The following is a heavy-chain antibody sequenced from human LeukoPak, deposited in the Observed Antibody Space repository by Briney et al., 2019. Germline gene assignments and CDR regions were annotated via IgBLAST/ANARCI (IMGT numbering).Heavy chain of an antibody. CDR3: ARGRGDGTVVVPAEDDLDP. Sequence: PGGSLRLSCAASGFTFSSYAMHWVRQAPGKGLEWVAVISYDGSNKYYADSVKGRFTISRDNSKNTLYLQMNSLRAEDTAVYYCARGRGDGTVVVPAEDDLDPWGQGTLVTVSS. V-gene: IGHV3-30-3*01. J-gene: IGHJ5*02. CDR1: GFTFSSYA. D-gene: IGHD2-2*01. CDR2: ISYDGSNK.